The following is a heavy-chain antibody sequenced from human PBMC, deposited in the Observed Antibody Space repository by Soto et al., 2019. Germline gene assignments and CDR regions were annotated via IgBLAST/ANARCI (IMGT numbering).Heavy chain of an antibody. CDR1: GGSLSNYY. D-gene: IGHD2-2*01. V-gene: IGHV4-59*01. CDR2: IYYSGST. J-gene: IGHJ4*02. CDR3: ARGSRYCSSPSCFAG. Sequence: QVQLQESGPGLVKPSETLSLTCTVSGGSLSNYYWSWIRQPPGKGLEWIGSIYYSGSTNYNPSLTSRVTISVDMSTNQFSLKLRSVTAADTAVYYCARGSRYCSSPSCFAGWGQGTLVTVSS.